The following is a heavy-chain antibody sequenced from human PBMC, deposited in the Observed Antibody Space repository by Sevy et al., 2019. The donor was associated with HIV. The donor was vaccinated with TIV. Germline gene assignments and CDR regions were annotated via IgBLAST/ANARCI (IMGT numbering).Heavy chain of an antibody. CDR2: INPSGGST. V-gene: IGHV1-46*01. J-gene: IGHJ6*02. CDR1: GYTFTSYY. Sequence: ASVKVSCKASGYTFTSYYMHWVRQAPGQGLEWMGIINPSGGSTSYAQKFQGRVTMTRDTSTSTAYMELSSLKSEDTAVYYCARDLRPGAAAGSPRGNKYGMDVWGQGTTVTVSS. D-gene: IGHD6-13*01. CDR3: ARDLRPGAAAGSPRGNKYGMDV.